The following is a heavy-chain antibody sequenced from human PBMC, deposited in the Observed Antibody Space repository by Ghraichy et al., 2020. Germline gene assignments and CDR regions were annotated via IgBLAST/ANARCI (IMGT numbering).Heavy chain of an antibody. V-gene: IGHV3-23*01. CDR1: GFTFSSYA. D-gene: IGHD3-10*01. Sequence: GESLNISCAASGFTFSSYAMSWVRQAPGKGLEWVSAISGSGGSTYYADSVKGRFTISRDNSKNTLYLQMNSLRAEDTAVYYCAKDRSVRAPYYYYYYGMDVWGQGTTVTVSS. CDR2: ISGSGGST. CDR3: AKDRSVRAPYYYYYYGMDV. J-gene: IGHJ6*02.